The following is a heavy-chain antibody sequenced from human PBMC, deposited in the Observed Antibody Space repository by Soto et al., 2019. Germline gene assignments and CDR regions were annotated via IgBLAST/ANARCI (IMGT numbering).Heavy chain of an antibody. V-gene: IGHV3-30-3*01. J-gene: IGHJ3*02. D-gene: IGHD5-12*01. CDR2: ISYDGSNK. Sequence: VAVISYDGSNKYYADSVKGRFTISRDNSKNTLYLQMNSLRAEDTAVYYCARVGFVATIIEAFDIWGQGTMVTVSS. CDR3: ARVGFVATIIEAFDI.